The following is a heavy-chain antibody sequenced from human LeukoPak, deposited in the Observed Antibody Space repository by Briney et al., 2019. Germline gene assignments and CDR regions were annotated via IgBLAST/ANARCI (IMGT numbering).Heavy chain of an antibody. CDR2: SSSSSYT. CDR3: ARGSGDILTGYSDFDY. J-gene: IGHJ4*02. Sequence: SSSSSYTNYADSVKGRFTISRDNAKNSLYLQMNSLRAEDTAVYYCARGSGDILTGYSDFDYWGQGTLVTVSS. V-gene: IGHV3-11*06. D-gene: IGHD3-9*01.